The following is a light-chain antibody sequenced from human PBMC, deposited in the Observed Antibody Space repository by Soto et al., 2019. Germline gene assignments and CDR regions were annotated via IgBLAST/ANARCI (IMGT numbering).Light chain of an antibody. CDR3: SSYTSSSTYV. CDR1: SSDVGGYNY. V-gene: IGLV2-14*01. J-gene: IGLJ1*01. CDR2: DVS. Sequence: SALTQPASVSGSPGQSIAISCTGTSSDVGGYNYVSWYQQHPGKAPKLMIYDVSNRPSGVSNRFSGSTSGNTASLTISGLQAEDEADYYCSSYTSSSTYVFGTGTKLTVL.